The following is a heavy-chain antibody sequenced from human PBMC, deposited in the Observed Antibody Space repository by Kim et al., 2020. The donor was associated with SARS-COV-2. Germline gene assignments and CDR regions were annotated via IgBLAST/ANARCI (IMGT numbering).Heavy chain of an antibody. Sequence: ASVKVSCKASGYTFTSYYMHWVRQAPGQGLEWMGIINPSGGSTSYAQKFQGRVTMTRDTSTSTVYMELSSLRSEDTAVNYCARFLGTGHGMDVWGQGTTVTVSS. J-gene: IGHJ6*02. CDR2: INPSGGST. V-gene: IGHV1-46*01. CDR1: GYTFTSYY. CDR3: ARFLGTGHGMDV.